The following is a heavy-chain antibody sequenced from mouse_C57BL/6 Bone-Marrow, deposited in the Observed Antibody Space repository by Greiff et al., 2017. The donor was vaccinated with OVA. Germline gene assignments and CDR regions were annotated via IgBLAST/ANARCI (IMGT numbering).Heavy chain of an antibody. CDR2: IDPANGNT. D-gene: IGHD1-1*01. J-gene: IGHJ3*01. CDR1: GFNIKNTY. V-gene: IGHV14-3*01. CDR3: ASDYYGSSPWFAY. Sequence: EVQLQHSVAELVRPGASVKLSCTASGFNIKNTYMHWVKQRPEQGLEWIGRIDPANGNTKYAPKFQGKATITADTSSNTAYLQLSSLTSEDTAIYYCASDYYGSSPWFAYWGQGTLVTVSA.